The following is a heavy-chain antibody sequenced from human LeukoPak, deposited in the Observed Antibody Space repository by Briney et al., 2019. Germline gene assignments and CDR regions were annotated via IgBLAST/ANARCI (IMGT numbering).Heavy chain of an antibody. Sequence: GGSLRLSCAASGFTFSSYEMNWVRQAPGKGLELVANIKQDGSEKYYVDSVKGRFTISRDNNAKNSLYLQLNSLRADDTAVYYCARNQRRLDYWGQGALVTVSS. CDR2: IKQDGSEK. J-gene: IGHJ4*02. CDR1: GFTFSSYE. V-gene: IGHV3-7*01. CDR3: ARNQRRLDY. D-gene: IGHD1-14*01.